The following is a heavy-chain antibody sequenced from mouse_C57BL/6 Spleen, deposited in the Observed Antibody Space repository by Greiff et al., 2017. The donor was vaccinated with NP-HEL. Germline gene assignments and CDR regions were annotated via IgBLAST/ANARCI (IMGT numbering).Heavy chain of an antibody. CDR1: GYTFTSYT. V-gene: IGHV1-4*01. D-gene: IGHD2-3*01. Sequence: QVQLQQSGAELARPGASVKMSCKASGYTFTSYTMHWVKQRPGQGLEWIGYINPSSGYTKYNQKFKDKATLTADKSSSTAYMQLSSLTSEDSAVYYCARWLLREDYAMDYWGQGTSVTVSS. CDR2: INPSSGYT. J-gene: IGHJ4*01. CDR3: ARWLLREDYAMDY.